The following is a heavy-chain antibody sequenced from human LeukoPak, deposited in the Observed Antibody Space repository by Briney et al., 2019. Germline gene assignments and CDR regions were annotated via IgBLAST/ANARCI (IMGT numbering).Heavy chain of an antibody. V-gene: IGHV4-59*08. CDR3: ARQGEMATIIAFDI. CDR1: GGSISSYY. Sequence: SETLSLTCTVSGGSISSYYWSWIRQPPGKGLEWIGYIYYSGSTNYNPSLKSRVTISVDTSKNQFSLKLSSVTAADTAVYYCARQGEMATIIAFDIWGQGTMVTVSS. CDR2: IYYSGST. D-gene: IGHD5-24*01. J-gene: IGHJ3*02.